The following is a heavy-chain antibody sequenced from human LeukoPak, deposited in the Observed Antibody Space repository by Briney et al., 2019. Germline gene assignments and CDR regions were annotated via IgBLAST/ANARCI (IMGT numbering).Heavy chain of an antibody. D-gene: IGHD5-12*01. CDR1: GFTFSSYD. CDR2: IRASGDNT. J-gene: IGHJ4*02. CDR3: ARAGFRGYGGLVDK. Sequence: GGSLRLSCAASGFTFSSYDMNWVRQAAGKGLDWVSAIRASGDNTFYADSVKGRFTISRDNSLNILYLQINSLRAEDTAVYYSARAGFRGYGGLVDKWGQGALVTVYS. V-gene: IGHV3-23*01.